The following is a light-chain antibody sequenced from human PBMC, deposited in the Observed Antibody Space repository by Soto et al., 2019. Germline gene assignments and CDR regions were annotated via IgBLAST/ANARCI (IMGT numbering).Light chain of an antibody. J-gene: IGKJ1*01. Sequence: EIVMTQSPATLSVSPGERATLSCRASQSVSSKLAWYQQKPGQAPRVLIHGASTRATGIPARFSGSGSGTEFTLTISSLQSEDFAVYYCQHYNDWPPTWTFGQATRVEIK. CDR2: GAS. CDR3: QHYNDWPPTWT. V-gene: IGKV3-15*01. CDR1: QSVSSK.